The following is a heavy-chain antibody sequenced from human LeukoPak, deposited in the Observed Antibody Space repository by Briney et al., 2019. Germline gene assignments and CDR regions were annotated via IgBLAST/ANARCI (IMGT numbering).Heavy chain of an antibody. CDR1: GFTFDDYG. V-gene: IGHV3-20*04. CDR2: INWNGGST. J-gene: IGHJ3*02. CDR3: AKGSVPVVAMNAFEI. Sequence: GGSLRLSCGASGFTFDDYGMSWARQAPGKGLEWVSGINWNGGSTGYAESVKGRFTISRDNAKNSLYLQMNSLRAEDTAVYYCAKGSVPVVAMNAFEIWGQGTMVTVSS. D-gene: IGHD2-2*01.